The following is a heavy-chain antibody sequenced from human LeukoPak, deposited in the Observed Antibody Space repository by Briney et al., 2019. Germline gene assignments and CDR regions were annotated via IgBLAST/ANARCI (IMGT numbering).Heavy chain of an antibody. CDR1: GFTFSSCG. D-gene: IGHD4-17*01. CDR2: ISYDGSNN. J-gene: IGHJ4*02. V-gene: IGHV3-30*18. Sequence: GGSLRLSCAASGFTFSSCGMHWVRQAPGKGLEWVAVISYDGSNNYYPDSVKGRFTISRDNSKNTLYLQMNSLRAEDTAVYYCAKSHDCGDYHGDYWGQGTLVTVSS. CDR3: AKSHDCGDYHGDY.